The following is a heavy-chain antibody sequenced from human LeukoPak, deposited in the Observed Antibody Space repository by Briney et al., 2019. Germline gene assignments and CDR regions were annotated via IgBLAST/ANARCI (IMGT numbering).Heavy chain of an antibody. D-gene: IGHD1-26*01. Sequence: GGSLRLSCAASGFTFSSYAMSWVRQAPGKGLEWVSSISKSGGGTYYAESVKGRFTISRDNSKNTLYLQMNSLRAEDTAGYYCAKGGPVSGNYYFFDYWGQGTLVTVSS. V-gene: IGHV3-23*01. CDR3: AKGGPVSGNYYFFDY. CDR1: GFTFSSYA. CDR2: ISKSGGGT. J-gene: IGHJ4*02.